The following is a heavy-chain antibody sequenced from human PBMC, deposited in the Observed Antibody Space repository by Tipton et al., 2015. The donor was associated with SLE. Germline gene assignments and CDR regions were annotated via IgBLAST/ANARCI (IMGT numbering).Heavy chain of an antibody. D-gene: IGHD4-17*01. CDR1: GGSISSASFW. CDR3: ARDYGDFNWFDP. V-gene: IGHV4-61*02. J-gene: IGHJ5*02. CDR2: IYARGST. Sequence: TLSLTCTVSGGSISSASFWWSWVRQPAGKGLEWIGRIYARGSTTYNPSLKSRVTISIDTSKNQFSLRLGSVTAADTAMYYCARDYGDFNWFDPSGQGTLVTVSS.